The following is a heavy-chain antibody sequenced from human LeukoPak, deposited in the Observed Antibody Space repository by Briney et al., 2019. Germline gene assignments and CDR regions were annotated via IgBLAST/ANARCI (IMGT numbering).Heavy chain of an antibody. D-gene: IGHD3-16*01. Sequence: GGSLTLSCVASGFTFSSYAMSWVRETPARGLEWVSSLRGNGDAFYSDSVKGRFTLSIDESRNTVYLQLNKLRVEDTAIYYCAKASWVSTADAVLWGQGTVVTVSS. J-gene: IGHJ4*02. V-gene: IGHV3-23*01. CDR3: AKASWVSTADAVL. CDR1: GFTFSSYA. CDR2: LRGNGDA.